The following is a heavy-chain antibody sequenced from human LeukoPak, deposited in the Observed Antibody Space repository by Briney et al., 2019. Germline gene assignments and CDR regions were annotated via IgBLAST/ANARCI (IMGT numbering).Heavy chain of an antibody. J-gene: IGHJ5*02. Sequence: GASVKVSCKASEGTFSSYAISWVRQAPGQGLEWMGGIIPIFGTANYAQKFQGRVTITTDESTSTAYMELSSLRSEDTAVYYCARALMRGTAMAPYNWFDPWGQGTLVTVSS. D-gene: IGHD5-18*01. CDR3: ARALMRGTAMAPYNWFDP. V-gene: IGHV1-69*05. CDR2: IIPIFGTA. CDR1: EGTFSSYA.